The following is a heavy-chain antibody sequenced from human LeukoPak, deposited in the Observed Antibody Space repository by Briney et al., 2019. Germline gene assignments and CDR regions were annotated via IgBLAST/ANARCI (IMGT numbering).Heavy chain of an antibody. Sequence: GASVKVSCKASGYTFTSYDINWVRQATGQGLEWMGWMNPNSGNTGYAQKFQGRVTMTRNTSISTAYMELSSPRSEDTAVYYCARCYCSSTSCYCNWFDPWGQGTLVTVSS. CDR1: GYTFTSYD. J-gene: IGHJ5*02. D-gene: IGHD2-2*01. CDR3: ARCYCSSTSCYCNWFDP. CDR2: MNPNSGNT. V-gene: IGHV1-8*01.